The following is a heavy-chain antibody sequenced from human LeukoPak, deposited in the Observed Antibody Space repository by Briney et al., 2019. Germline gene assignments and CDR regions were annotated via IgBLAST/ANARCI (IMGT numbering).Heavy chain of an antibody. CDR2: INHSGST. J-gene: IGHJ4*02. Sequence: SETLSLTCAVYGGSFSGYYWSWIRQPPGKGLEWIGEINHSGSTNYNPSLKSRVTISVDRSKNQFSLKLSSVTAADTAVYYCARGGDYYDSSGYYVFDYWGQGTLVTVSS. D-gene: IGHD3-22*01. CDR1: GGSFSGYY. CDR3: ARGGDYYDSSGYYVFDY. V-gene: IGHV4-34*01.